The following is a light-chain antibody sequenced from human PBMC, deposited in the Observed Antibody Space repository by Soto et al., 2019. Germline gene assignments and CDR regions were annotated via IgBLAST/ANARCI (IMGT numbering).Light chain of an antibody. J-gene: IGKJ3*01. CDR3: QQYGSSLFT. CDR2: GAS. V-gene: IGKV3-20*01. Sequence: EIVLTQSPGTLSLSPGERATLSCRASQRVSNSDLAWYQQKPGQAPRLLIYGASSRATGIPDRFSGSGSGTDFTLTISRLETEDFAVYYCQQYGSSLFTFGPGTRVDIK. CDR1: QRVSNSD.